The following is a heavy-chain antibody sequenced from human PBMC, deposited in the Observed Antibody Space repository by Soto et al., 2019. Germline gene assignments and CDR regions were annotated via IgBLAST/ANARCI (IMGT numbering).Heavy chain of an antibody. J-gene: IGHJ4*02. CDR3: AREAGYFDY. D-gene: IGHD6-19*01. CDR2: IYYSGST. Sequence: PSETLSLTCTVSGGSISSYYWSWIRQPPGKGLEWIGYIYYSGSTNYNPSLKSRVTISVDTSKNQFSLKLSSVTAADTEVYYRAREAGYFDYWGQGTLVTVSS. V-gene: IGHV4-59*01. CDR1: GGSISSYY.